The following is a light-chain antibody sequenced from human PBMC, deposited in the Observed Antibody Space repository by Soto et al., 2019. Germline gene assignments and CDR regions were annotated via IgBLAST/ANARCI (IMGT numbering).Light chain of an antibody. CDR1: QSINSW. J-gene: IGKJ5*01. V-gene: IGKV1-5*03. CDR2: KAS. Sequence: DIQMTQSPSTLSASVGDRVTITCRASQSINSWLAWYQQKPGKAPKLLIYKASSLESGVPSRFSGSRSGTEFTLTISILQPDDFTAYYCQQYEIYPLTFGQGTRLEMK. CDR3: QQYEIYPLT.